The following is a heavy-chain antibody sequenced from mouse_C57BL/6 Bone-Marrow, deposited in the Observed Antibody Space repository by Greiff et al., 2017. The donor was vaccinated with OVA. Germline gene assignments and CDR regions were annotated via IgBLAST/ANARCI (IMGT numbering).Heavy chain of an antibody. Sequence: VQLQQSGAELVRPGTSVKMSCKASGYTFTNYWIGWVKQRPGHGLEWIGDIYPGGGYTNYNEKFKGKATLTADKSSSTAYMQFSSLTSEDSAIYYCARSGCRGSSYAMDYWGQGTSVTVSS. V-gene: IGHV1-63*01. CDR3: ARSGCRGSSYAMDY. CDR1: GYTFTNYW. CDR2: IYPGGGYT. J-gene: IGHJ4*01.